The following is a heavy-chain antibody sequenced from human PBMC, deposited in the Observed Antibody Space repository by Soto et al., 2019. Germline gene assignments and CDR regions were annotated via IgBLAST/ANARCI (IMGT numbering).Heavy chain of an antibody. CDR3: AREVGYYSATRRNLYFDF. D-gene: IGHD2-15*01. Sequence: EPMYLTFTISGASFSGYYWCGVRQPPGKGLDWIGDINHTGGSNYNPSLKSRVMISVDTAKTKFSLNVTYVTEADTAVYYCAREVGYYSATRRNLYFDFWGPGTLVTVSS. CDR2: INHTGGS. J-gene: IGHJ4*02. CDR1: GASFSGYY. V-gene: IGHV4-34*01.